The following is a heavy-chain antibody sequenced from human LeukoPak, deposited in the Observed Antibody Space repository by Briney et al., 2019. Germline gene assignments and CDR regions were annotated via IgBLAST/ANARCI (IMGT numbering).Heavy chain of an antibody. Sequence: ASVKVSCKVSGYTLTELSMHWVRQAPGKGLEWMGGFDPEDGETIYAQKFQGRVTMTEDTSTVTASMELCSLRSEDTAVYYCATGYDFWSGYYSYYYGMDVWGQGTTVTVSS. CDR3: ATGYDFWSGYYSYYYGMDV. V-gene: IGHV1-24*01. J-gene: IGHJ6*02. CDR1: GYTLTELS. D-gene: IGHD3-3*01. CDR2: FDPEDGET.